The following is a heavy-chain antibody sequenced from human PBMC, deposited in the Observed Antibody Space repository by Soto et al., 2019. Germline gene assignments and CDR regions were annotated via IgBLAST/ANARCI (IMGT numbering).Heavy chain of an antibody. D-gene: IGHD2-2*02. CDR3: ARERDIVVVPAAIVSAKAAGYAFDI. CDR1: GGSISSGDYY. Sequence: QVQLQESGPGLVKPSQTLSLTCTVSGGSISSGDYYWSWIRQPPGKGLEWIGYIYYSGSTYYNPSLKSRVTISGDTSKNQFSLKLSSVTAADTAVYYCARERDIVVVPAAIVSAKAAGYAFDIWGQGTMVTVSS. V-gene: IGHV4-30-4*01. J-gene: IGHJ3*02. CDR2: IYYSGST.